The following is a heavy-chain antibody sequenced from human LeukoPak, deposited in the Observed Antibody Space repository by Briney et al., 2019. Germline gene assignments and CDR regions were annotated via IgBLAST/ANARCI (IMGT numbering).Heavy chain of an antibody. CDR3: ARDRAILRYFDWLYYYYYGMDV. Sequence: PGGSLRLSCAASGFTFSSYSMNWVRQAPGKGLEWVSSISSSSSYIYYADSVKGGFTISRDNAKNSLYLQMNSLRAEDTAVYYCARDRAILRYFDWLYYYYYGMDVWGQGTTVTVSS. D-gene: IGHD3-9*01. J-gene: IGHJ6*02. V-gene: IGHV3-21*01. CDR2: ISSSSSYI. CDR1: GFTFSSYS.